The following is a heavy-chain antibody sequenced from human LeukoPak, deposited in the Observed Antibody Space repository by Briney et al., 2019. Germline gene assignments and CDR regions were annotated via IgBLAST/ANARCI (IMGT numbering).Heavy chain of an antibody. Sequence: SETLSLTCTVSGYSISSGYYWGWIREPPGKGLGGIGSIYHSGSTYYNQSVKSRVTISVDTSKNQFSLKLSSVTAADTAVYYCARDPFGELLSIGYFDYWGQGTLVTVSS. CDR1: GYSISSGYY. D-gene: IGHD2-15*01. CDR2: IYHSGST. CDR3: ARDPFGELLSIGYFDY. J-gene: IGHJ4*02. V-gene: IGHV4-38-2*02.